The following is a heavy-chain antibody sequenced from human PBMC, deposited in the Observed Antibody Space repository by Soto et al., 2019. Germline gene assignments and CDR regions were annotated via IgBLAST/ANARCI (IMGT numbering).Heavy chain of an antibody. CDR3: ASGRYGDY. CDR1: GYGFTTYG. V-gene: IGHV1-18*01. CDR2: ISAHNGNT. D-gene: IGHD1-26*01. Sequence: QVHLVQSGAEVKKPGASVKVSCKGSGYGFTTYGITWVRQAPGQGLEWMAWISAHNGNTNYAQKLQGRVTVTRDTSPSTAYMELRSLRSDDTAVYYCASGRYGDYWGQGALVTASS. J-gene: IGHJ4*02.